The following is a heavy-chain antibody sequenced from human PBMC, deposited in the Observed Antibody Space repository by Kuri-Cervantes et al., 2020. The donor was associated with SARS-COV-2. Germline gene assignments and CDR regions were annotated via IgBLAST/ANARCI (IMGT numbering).Heavy chain of an antibody. CDR1: GFTFSSYS. D-gene: IGHD1-26*01. V-gene: IGHV3-23*01. CDR2: ISGSGGST. CDR3: ARQGSGGNDAFDI. Sequence: LSLTCAASGFTFSSYSMNWVRQAPGKGLEWVSAISGSGGSTYYADSVKGRFTISRDNSKNTLYLQMSRLRSDDTAVYYCARQGSGGNDAFDIWGQGTLVTVSS. J-gene: IGHJ3*02.